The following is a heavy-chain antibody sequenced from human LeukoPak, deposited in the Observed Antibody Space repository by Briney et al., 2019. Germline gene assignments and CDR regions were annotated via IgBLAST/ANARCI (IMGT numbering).Heavy chain of an antibody. V-gene: IGHV1-8*03. CDR3: AREILTFGGVIVPTPTDY. CDR1: GYTFTSYD. D-gene: IGHD3-16*02. J-gene: IGHJ4*02. CDR2: MNPNSGNT. Sequence: ASVKVSCKASGYTFTSYDINWVRQATGQGLEWMGWMNPNSGNTGYAQKFQGRVTITRNTSISTAYMELSSLRSEDTAVYYCAREILTFGGVIVPTPTDYWGQGTLVTVSS.